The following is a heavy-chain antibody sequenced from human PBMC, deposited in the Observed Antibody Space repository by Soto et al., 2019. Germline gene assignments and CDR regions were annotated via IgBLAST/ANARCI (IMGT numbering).Heavy chain of an antibody. J-gene: IGHJ1*01. Sequence: EVQLVQSGGGLVQPGGSLKLSCAASGFTFSGSTEHWVRQASGEGLQWVGRIRSKANDYATTYIASVKGRFTISRDDSRNTAYLQMSDLKTEDTAVYYCTGGYCTGGTCYSGYFQHWGQGALVTVFS. V-gene: IGHV3-73*02. CDR2: IRSKANDYAT. D-gene: IGHD2-15*01. CDR3: TGGYCTGGTCYSGYFQH. CDR1: GFTFSGST.